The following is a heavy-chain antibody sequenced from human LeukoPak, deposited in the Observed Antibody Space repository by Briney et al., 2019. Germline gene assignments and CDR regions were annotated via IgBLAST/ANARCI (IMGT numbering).Heavy chain of an antibody. V-gene: IGHV4-59*08. J-gene: IGHJ4*02. CDR2: IYYSGST. Sequence: SETLSLTCTVSGGSLSSYYWSWIRQPPGKGLEWIGYIYYSGSTNYNPSLKSRVTISVDTSKNQFSLKLSSVTAADTAVYYCARHVVITTSYFDYWGQGTLVTVSS. D-gene: IGHD3-22*01. CDR3: ARHVVITTSYFDY. CDR1: GGSLSSYY.